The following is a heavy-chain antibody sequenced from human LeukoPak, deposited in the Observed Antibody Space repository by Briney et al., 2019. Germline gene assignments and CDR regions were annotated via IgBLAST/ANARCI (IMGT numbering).Heavy chain of an antibody. CDR1: GGTFSSYA. Sequence: SVKVSCKASGGTFSSYAISWVRQAPGQGVEWMGGIIPIFGTANYAQKFQGRVTITADESTSTAYMELSSLRSEDTAVYYCARGASYGSTTPFDYWGQGTLVTVSS. J-gene: IGHJ4*02. D-gene: IGHD5-18*01. CDR2: IIPIFGTA. CDR3: ARGASYGSTTPFDY. V-gene: IGHV1-69*13.